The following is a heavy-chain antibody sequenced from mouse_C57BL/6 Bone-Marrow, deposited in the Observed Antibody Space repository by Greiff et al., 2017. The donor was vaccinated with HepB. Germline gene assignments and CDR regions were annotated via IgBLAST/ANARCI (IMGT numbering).Heavy chain of an antibody. J-gene: IGHJ4*01. V-gene: IGHV5-4*01. CDR2: ISDGGSYT. CDR3: ARGHLLYAMDY. CDR1: GFTFSSYA. Sequence: DVQLVEPGGGLVKPGGSLKLSCAASGFTFSSYAMSWVRQTPEKRLEWVATISDGGSYTYYPNNVKGRFTIARDNAKNNLYLQMSQLKSEDTAMYDCARGHLLYAMDYWGQGTSVTVSS. D-gene: IGHD1-2*01.